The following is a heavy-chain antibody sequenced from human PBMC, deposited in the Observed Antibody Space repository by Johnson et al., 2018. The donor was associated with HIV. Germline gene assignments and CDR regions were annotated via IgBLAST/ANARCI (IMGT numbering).Heavy chain of an antibody. J-gene: IGHJ3*02. CDR2: ISWDGGST. CDR1: GFTFDDYT. CDR3: AKDMAAQGAFDI. Sequence: LVESGGGVVRPGGSLRLSCAASGFTFDDYTMHWVRQAPGKGLEWVSLISWDGGSTYYADSVKGRFTISRDNSKNSLYLQMNSLRTEDTALYYCAKDMAAQGAFDIWGQGTMVTVSS. V-gene: IGHV3-43*01.